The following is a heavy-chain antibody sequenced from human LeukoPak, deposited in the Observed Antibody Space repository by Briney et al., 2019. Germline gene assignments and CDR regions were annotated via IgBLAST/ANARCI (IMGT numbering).Heavy chain of an antibody. D-gene: IGHD3-9*01. CDR3: ARDRYDTLTGSGGYMDV. V-gene: IGHV4-59*01. J-gene: IGHJ6*03. CDR2: IYNSGST. CDR1: GDSISTYF. Sequence: KPSETLPLTCTVSGDSISTYFWSWIRQSPGKGLQWIGYIYNSGSTNYNPSLKSRVTISVDTSKNQFSLKLSSVTAADTAVYYCARDRYDTLTGSGGYMDVWGKGTTVTISS.